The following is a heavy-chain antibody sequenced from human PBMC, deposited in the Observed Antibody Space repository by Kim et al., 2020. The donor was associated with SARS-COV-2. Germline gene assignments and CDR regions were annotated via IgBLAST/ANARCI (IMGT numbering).Heavy chain of an antibody. Sequence: GGSLRLSCAASGFTFSSYGMHWVRQAPGKGLEWVAVIWYDGSNKYYADSVKGRFTISRDNSKNTLYLQMNSLRAEDTAVYYCAKDLPPNIVVVPAAFAFDYWGQGTLVTVSS. CDR2: IWYDGSNK. CDR3: AKDLPPNIVVVPAAFAFDY. D-gene: IGHD2-2*01. J-gene: IGHJ4*02. V-gene: IGHV3-33*06. CDR1: GFTFSSYG.